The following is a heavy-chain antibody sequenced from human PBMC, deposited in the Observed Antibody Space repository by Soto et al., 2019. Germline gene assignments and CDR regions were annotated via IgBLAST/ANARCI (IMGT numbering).Heavy chain of an antibody. CDR2: IIPIFGTA. Sequence: GASVKVSCKASGGTFSSYAISWVRQAPGQGLEWMGGIIPIFGTANYAQKFQGRVTITADESTSTAYMELSSLRSEDTAVYYCARVVGYSSGPFDYWGQGTLVTVSS. J-gene: IGHJ4*02. D-gene: IGHD5-18*01. CDR1: GGTFSSYA. V-gene: IGHV1-69*13. CDR3: ARVVGYSSGPFDY.